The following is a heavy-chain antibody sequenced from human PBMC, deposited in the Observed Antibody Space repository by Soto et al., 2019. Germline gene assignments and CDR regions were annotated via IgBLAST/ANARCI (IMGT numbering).Heavy chain of an antibody. CDR3: ASIWFGDFDY. V-gene: IGHV4-30-2*01. CDR1: GGSISSGGYS. CDR2: IYHSGST. J-gene: IGHJ4*01. D-gene: IGHD3-10*01. Sequence: PSETLSLTCAVSGGSISSGGYSWSWIRQPPGKGLEWIGYIYHSGSTYYNPSLKSRVTISVDRSKNQISLKLDSVTAADTAVYYCASIWFGDFDYWGHGTLVTVSS.